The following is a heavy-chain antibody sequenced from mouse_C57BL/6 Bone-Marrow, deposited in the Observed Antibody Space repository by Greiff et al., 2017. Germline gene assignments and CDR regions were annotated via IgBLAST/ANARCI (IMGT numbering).Heavy chain of an antibody. V-gene: IGHV1-81*01. CDR3: ARIYYYGSSHWYFDV. CDR2: IYPRSGNT. Sequence: QVQLQQSGAELARPGASVKLSCKASGYTFTSYGISWVKQRTGQGLEWIGEIYPRSGNTYYNEKFKGKDTLTADKSSSTAYRELRSLTSEESAVYFGARIYYYGSSHWYFDVWGTGTTVTVSS. D-gene: IGHD1-1*01. J-gene: IGHJ1*03. CDR1: GYTFTSYG.